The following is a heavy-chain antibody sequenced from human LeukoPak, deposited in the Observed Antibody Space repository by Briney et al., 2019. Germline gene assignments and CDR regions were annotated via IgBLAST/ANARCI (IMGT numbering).Heavy chain of an antibody. J-gene: IGHJ4*02. V-gene: IGHV3-23*01. Sequence: GGTLRLSCAASGFTFSDYGMSWVRQSPGKGLEWVSSFGGRGGSTYYADSVKGRFTISRDNSKNTLYLQMNSLRAEDTAVYYCAKEGGATEYDYVWGSYRPYYFDYWGQGTLVTVSS. CDR1: GFTFSDYG. D-gene: IGHD3-16*02. CDR3: AKEGGATEYDYVWGSYRPYYFDY. CDR2: FGGRGGST.